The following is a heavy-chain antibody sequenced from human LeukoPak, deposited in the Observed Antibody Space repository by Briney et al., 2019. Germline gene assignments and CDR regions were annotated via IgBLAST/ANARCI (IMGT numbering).Heavy chain of an antibody. V-gene: IGHV3-33*01. Sequence: GGSLRLSCAASGFSFSSYLMHWVRQAPGKGLEWVALIGFDVSKIYYADSVKGRFTISRDNSKNTLYLQMDSLRDEDTAVYFCARERLENCNDGSCPDALDIWGQGTMVTISS. J-gene: IGHJ3*02. CDR1: GFSFSSYL. CDR2: IGFDVSKI. CDR3: ARERLENCNDGSCPDALDI. D-gene: IGHD2-15*01.